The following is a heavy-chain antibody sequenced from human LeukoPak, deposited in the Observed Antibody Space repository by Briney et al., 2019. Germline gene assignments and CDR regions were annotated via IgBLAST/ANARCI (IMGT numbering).Heavy chain of an antibody. J-gene: IGHJ4*02. V-gene: IGHV1-69*01. CDR2: IIPIFGTA. Sequence: PGGSLRLSCAASGFTFSSYAISWVRQAPGHGLKWMGGIIPIFGTANYAQKFQGRVTITADESTSTAYMELSSLRSEDTAVYYCARGVRGGGTYYYGSGSYPFDYWGQGTLVTVSS. CDR1: GFTFSSYA. D-gene: IGHD3-10*01. CDR3: ARGVRGGGTYYYGSGSYPFDY.